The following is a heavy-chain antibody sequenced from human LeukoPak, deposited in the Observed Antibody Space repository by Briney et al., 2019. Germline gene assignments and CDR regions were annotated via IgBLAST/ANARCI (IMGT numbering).Heavy chain of an antibody. Sequence: ASVKVSCKASGYTFTGYYMHWVRQAPGQGLEWMGWINPNSGGTNYAQKFQGRVTMTRDTSISTAYMELSRLRSDDTAVYYCARVPIMIVVIDYEFDIWGQGTRVTVSS. V-gene: IGHV1-2*02. CDR1: GYTFTGYY. CDR3: ARVPIMIVVIDYEFDI. CDR2: INPNSGGT. J-gene: IGHJ3*02. D-gene: IGHD3-22*01.